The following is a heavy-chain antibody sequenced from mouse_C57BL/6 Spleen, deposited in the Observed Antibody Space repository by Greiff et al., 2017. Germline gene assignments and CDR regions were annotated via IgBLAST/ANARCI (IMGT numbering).Heavy chain of an antibody. V-gene: IGHV3-6*01. Sequence: DVQLQESGPGLVKPSQSLSLTCSVTGYSITSGYYWNWIRQFPGNKLEWMGYISYDGSNNYNPSLKNRISITRDTSKNQFFLKLNSVTTEDTATYYCARIYDGYSSYAMDYWGQGTSVTVSS. CDR3: ARIYDGYSSYAMDY. CDR2: ISYDGSN. J-gene: IGHJ4*01. CDR1: GYSITSGYY. D-gene: IGHD2-3*01.